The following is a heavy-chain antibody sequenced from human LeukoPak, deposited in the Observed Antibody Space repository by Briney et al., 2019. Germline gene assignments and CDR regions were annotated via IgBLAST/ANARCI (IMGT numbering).Heavy chain of an antibody. Sequence: GASVKVSCKASGGTFSSYAISWVRQAPGQGLEWMGGIIPIFGTANYAQKFQGRVTITADKSTSTAYMELSSLRSEDTAVYYCARVPYSSSWPYYYYMDVWGKGTTVTVSS. CDR3: ARVPYSSSWPYYYYMDV. D-gene: IGHD6-13*01. CDR1: GGTFSSYA. J-gene: IGHJ6*03. CDR2: IIPIFGTA. V-gene: IGHV1-69*06.